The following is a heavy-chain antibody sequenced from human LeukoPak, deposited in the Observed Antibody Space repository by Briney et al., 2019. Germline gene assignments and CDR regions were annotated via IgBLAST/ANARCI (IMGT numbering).Heavy chain of an antibody. CDR1: GYTFPDYW. D-gene: IGHD2-2*01. CDR3: ARSTSRWQHFDY. J-gene: IGHJ4*02. V-gene: IGHV5-51*01. CDR2: IYPGDSDT. Sequence: GESLKISCEGSGYTFPDYWIAWVRQMPGKGLKWLGIIYPGDSDTRYSPSFEGQVTISADKSISTAYLQWSSLKASDTAMYYCARSTSRWQHFDYWGQGTLVTVSS.